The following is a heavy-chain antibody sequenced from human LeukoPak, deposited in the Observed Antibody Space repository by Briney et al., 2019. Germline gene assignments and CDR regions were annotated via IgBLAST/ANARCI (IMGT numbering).Heavy chain of an antibody. D-gene: IGHD3-10*01. CDR1: GFTFDDYG. Sequence: PGGSLRLSCAASGFTFDDYGMSWVRQAPGKGLEWGSGINWNGDSTGYADSVKGRFTISRDSAKDSPYLQMNSLRAEDTALYYCARPLLYYYGSETYFWFDPWGQGTLVTVSS. CDR2: INWNGDST. CDR3: ARPLLYYYGSETYFWFDP. J-gene: IGHJ5*02. V-gene: IGHV3-20*04.